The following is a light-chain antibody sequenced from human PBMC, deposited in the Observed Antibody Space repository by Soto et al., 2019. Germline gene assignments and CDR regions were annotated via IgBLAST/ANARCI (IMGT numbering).Light chain of an antibody. J-gene: IGKJ1*01. CDR1: QTISSW. CDR2: NAS. Sequence: DIQITHSPSNLDGPVGHIFTITCRASQTISSWLAWYQQKPGKAPKLLIYNASTLKSGVPSRFSGSGSGTEFTLTISSLQPDDFATYYCQHYNSYSEAFGKGTEVDIK. V-gene: IGKV1-5*03. CDR3: QHYNSYSEA.